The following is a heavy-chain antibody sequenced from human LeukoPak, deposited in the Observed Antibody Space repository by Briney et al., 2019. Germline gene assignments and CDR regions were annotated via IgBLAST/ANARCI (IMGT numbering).Heavy chain of an antibody. CDR3: ARGSGYPFYFFDY. CDR1: GFTVSSNN. CDR2: IYSGGST. D-gene: IGHD1-1*01. Sequence: GGSLRLSCAASGFTVSSNNMNWVRQAPGKGLEWVSVIYSGGSTYYADSVKDRFTISRDNSKNTLYLQINSLRAEDTATYYCARGSGYPFYFFDYWGQGTLVTVSS. V-gene: IGHV3-66*01. J-gene: IGHJ4*02.